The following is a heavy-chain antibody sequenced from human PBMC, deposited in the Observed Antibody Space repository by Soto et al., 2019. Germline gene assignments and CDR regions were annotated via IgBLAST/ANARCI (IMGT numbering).Heavy chain of an antibody. V-gene: IGHV1-69*13. D-gene: IGHD5-18*01. CDR2: IIPIFGTA. Sequence: GASVKVSCKASGGTFSSYAISWVRQAPGQGLEWMGGIIPIFGTANYAQKFQGRVTITADESTSTAYMELSSLRSEDTAVYYCARVGVDTAMALYYYYGMDVWGQGTTVTVCS. CDR1: GGTFSSYA. J-gene: IGHJ6*02. CDR3: ARVGVDTAMALYYYYGMDV.